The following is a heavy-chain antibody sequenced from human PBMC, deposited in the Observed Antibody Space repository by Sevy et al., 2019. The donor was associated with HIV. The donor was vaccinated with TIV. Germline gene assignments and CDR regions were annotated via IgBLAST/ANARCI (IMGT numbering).Heavy chain of an antibody. Sequence: GGSLRLSCAASGFTFSNYALSWVRQAPGKGLEWVSTISGGGGSTYYADSMKGRFTISRDNSKNTLYLQMNSLKVEDTAVYFCARGNSDFWSGFRYFDLWGRGTLVTVSS. CDR2: ISGGGGST. D-gene: IGHD3-3*01. CDR1: GFTFSNYA. CDR3: ARGNSDFWSGFRYFDL. J-gene: IGHJ2*01. V-gene: IGHV3-23*01.